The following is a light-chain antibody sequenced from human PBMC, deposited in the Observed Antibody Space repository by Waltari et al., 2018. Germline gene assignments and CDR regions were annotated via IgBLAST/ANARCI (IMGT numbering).Light chain of an antibody. CDR3: QQYGSSTGLT. Sequence: ENVLTQSPGTLSFSPGERATLSCRASKSVFSDYLAWYQQKPGQATRLLIFGASTRATGVPERFSGGGSGTHFTLTISRLEPEDFALYYCQQYGSSTGLTFGGGTKVQIK. V-gene: IGKV3-20*01. CDR2: GAS. CDR1: KSVFSDY. J-gene: IGKJ4*01.